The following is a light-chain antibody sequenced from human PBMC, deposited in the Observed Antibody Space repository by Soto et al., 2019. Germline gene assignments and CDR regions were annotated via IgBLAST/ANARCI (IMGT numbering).Light chain of an antibody. CDR2: DAS. Sequence: EIVLTQSPATLSLSPGERATLSCRASQSVGSYLAWYQQKPGQTPRLLIYDASNRATDIPAKFSGSGSGTDFTLTISSLEPEDFAVYYWKQLYSGPVRFGQGTRVEIK. CDR1: QSVGSY. J-gene: IGKJ1*01. V-gene: IGKV3-11*01. CDR3: KQLYSGPVR.